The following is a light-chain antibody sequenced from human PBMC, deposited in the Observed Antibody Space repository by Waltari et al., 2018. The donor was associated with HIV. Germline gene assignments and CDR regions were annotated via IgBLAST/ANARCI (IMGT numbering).Light chain of an antibody. CDR1: SLGGYY. J-gene: IGLJ1*01. Sequence: SFELTQPPSVSVSPGQTASITCAGDSLGGYYVCWYQQKPGQAPALVIYQDNQRPSGVPWRVSGSNSRNTVTLTSIGTQAMDEADYYCQAWDSVTGVFGTGTKVTVL. CDR2: QDN. V-gene: IGLV3-1*01. CDR3: QAWDSVTGV.